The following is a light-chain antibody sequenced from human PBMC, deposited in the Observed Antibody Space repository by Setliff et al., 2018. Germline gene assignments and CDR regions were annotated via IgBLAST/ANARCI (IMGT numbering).Light chain of an antibody. Sequence: QSVLTQPASVSGSPGQSIAISCTGSSSDVGGSNHVSWYQQHPGKAPTLILYDVTKRPSGVSSRFSGFKSGNTASLTISGLQAEDDADYYCCSHTATLNPFVFGTGTKVT. J-gene: IGLJ1*01. CDR2: DVT. CDR1: SSDVGGSNH. CDR3: CSHTATLNPFV. V-gene: IGLV2-14*03.